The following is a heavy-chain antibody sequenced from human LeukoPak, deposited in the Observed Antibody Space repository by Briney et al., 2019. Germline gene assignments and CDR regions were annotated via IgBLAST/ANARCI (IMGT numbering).Heavy chain of an antibody. V-gene: IGHV3-23*01. CDR1: GFTFDDYG. D-gene: IGHD3-16*01. CDR2: ISGSGGST. CDR3: AKGPLLGDY. Sequence: GGSLRLSCAASGFTFDDYGMSWVRQAPGKGLEWVSAISGSGGSTYYADSVKGRFTISRDNSKNTLYLQMNSLRAEDTAVYYCAKGPLLGDYWGQGTLVTVSS. J-gene: IGHJ4*02.